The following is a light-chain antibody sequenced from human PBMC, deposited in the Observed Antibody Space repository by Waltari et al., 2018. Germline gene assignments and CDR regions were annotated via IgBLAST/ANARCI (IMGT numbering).Light chain of an antibody. Sequence: DIGMTESPDSLAVSLGERATINCKTSQSVLYSPNHNNSLAWYQQKPGQHPKLLIYWASTRESGVPDRFSGSGSGTEFTLTISSLQAEDVAVYYCLQYYSSPPVYTFGPGTKLEIK. J-gene: IGKJ2*01. CDR1: QSVLYSPNHNNS. CDR3: LQYYSSPPVYT. V-gene: IGKV4-1*01. CDR2: WAS.